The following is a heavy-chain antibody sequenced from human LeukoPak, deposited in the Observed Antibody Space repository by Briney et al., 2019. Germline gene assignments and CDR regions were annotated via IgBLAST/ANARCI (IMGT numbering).Heavy chain of an antibody. D-gene: IGHD3-10*01. CDR3: AREPRSMVRGVIDY. V-gene: IGHV3-11*01. J-gene: IGHJ4*02. CDR1: GFTFSDYY. Sequence: PGGSLRLSCAASGFTFSDYYMSWIRQAPGKGLEWVSYISSSGSTIYYADSVKGRFTISRDNAKNSLYLQMNSLKAENTAVYYCAREPRSMVRGVIDYWGQGTLVTVSS. CDR2: ISSSGSTI.